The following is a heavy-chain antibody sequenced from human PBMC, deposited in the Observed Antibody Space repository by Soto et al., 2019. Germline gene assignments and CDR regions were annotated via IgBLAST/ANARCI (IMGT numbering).Heavy chain of an antibody. D-gene: IGHD2-2*01. V-gene: IGHV1-18*01. CDR2: ISAYNGNT. J-gene: IGHJ6*03. CDR1: GYTFTSYG. CDR3: ARDPREPYCSSTSCRVVYMDV. Sequence: ASVKVSCKASGYTFTSYGISWVRQAPGQGLEWMGWISAYNGNTNYAQKLQGRVTMTTDTSTSTAYMELRSLRSDDTAVYYCARDPREPYCSSTSCRVVYMDVWGKGTTVTVSS.